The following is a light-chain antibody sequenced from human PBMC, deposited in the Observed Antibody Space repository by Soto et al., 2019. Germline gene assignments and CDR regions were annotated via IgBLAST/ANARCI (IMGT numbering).Light chain of an antibody. CDR3: QQYGGSPLT. J-gene: IGKJ4*01. CDR2: DSS. V-gene: IGKV3-20*01. CDR1: QSVKSTF. Sequence: EIVLTQSTGTLSLSPGERATLSCRASQSVKSTFLAWYQQRPVQAPRLLIYDSSSRAAGIPDRFSGSGAGTDFTLTISRLEPEDFAVYYCQQYGGSPLTFGGGTKVEIK.